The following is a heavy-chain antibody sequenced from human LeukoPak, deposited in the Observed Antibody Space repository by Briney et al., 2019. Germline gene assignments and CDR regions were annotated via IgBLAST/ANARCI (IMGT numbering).Heavy chain of an antibody. CDR1: GYTFTSYA. CDR3: ARGGSYGSRSWFDP. CDR2: INPNSGGT. Sequence: ASVKVSCKASGYTFTSYAMNWVRQAPGQGLEWMGWINPNSGGTNYAQKFQGWVTMTRDTSIGTAYMELSRLRSDDTAVYYCARGGSYGSRSWFDPWGQGTLVTVSS. D-gene: IGHD3-10*01. V-gene: IGHV1-2*04. J-gene: IGHJ5*02.